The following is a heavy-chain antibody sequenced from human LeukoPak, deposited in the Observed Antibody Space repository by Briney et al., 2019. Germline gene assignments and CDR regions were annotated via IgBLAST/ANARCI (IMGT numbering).Heavy chain of an antibody. V-gene: IGHV4-61*01. CDR2: IYYSGST. D-gene: IGHD3-3*01. CDR1: GGSVSSGSYY. CDR3: ARGVGYDFWSGSVFFDY. Sequence: SETLSLTCTVSGGSVSSGSYYWSWIRQPPGKGLEWIGYIYYSGSTNYNPSLKSRVTISVDTSKNQFSLKLSSVTAADTAVYYCARGVGYDFWSGSVFFDYWGQGTLVTVSS. J-gene: IGHJ4*02.